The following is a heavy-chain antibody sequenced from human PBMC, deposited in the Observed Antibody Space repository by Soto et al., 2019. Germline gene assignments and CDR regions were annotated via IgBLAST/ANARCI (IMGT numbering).Heavy chain of an antibody. CDR2: IYWDDDK. D-gene: IGHD2-2*01. J-gene: IGHJ3*01. CDR1: GFSFSTSGVA. V-gene: IGHV2-5*02. CDR3: AHWGGYCSSTSCYDDAFDL. Sequence: QITLKESGPTLVKPTQTLTLTCTFSGFSFSTSGVAVGWIRQPPGTALEWLAVIYWDDDKRYSPSLKSRVTITKDTSKNQVVLTMTNMDPVDTATYYCAHWGGYCSSTSCYDDAFDLWGQGTMVTVSS.